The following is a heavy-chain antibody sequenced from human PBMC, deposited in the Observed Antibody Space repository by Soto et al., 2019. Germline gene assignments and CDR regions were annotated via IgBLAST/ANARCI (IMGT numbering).Heavy chain of an antibody. D-gene: IGHD1-26*01. CDR2: IYYSGST. CDR1: GGSISSGDYY. CDR3: ARVGGSYPYGMDV. Sequence: SETLSLTCTVSGGSISSGDYYWSWIRQHPGEGLEWIGYIYYSGSTYYNPSLKSRVTISVDTSKNQFSLKLNSVTAADTAVYYCARVGGSYPYGMDVWGQGTTVTVSS. J-gene: IGHJ6*02. V-gene: IGHV4-31*03.